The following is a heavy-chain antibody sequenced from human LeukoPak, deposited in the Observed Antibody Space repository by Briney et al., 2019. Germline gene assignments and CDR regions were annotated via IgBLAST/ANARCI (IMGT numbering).Heavy chain of an antibody. D-gene: IGHD2-2*02. Sequence: HTGGSLRLSCAASGFTFSSYGMHWVRQAPGKGLEWVAVISYDGSNKYYADSVKGRFTISRDNSKNTLYLQMNSLRAEDTAVYYCAKIVGTSCYTGIDYWGQGTLVTVSS. CDR1: GFTFSSYG. CDR2: ISYDGSNK. CDR3: AKIVGTSCYTGIDY. V-gene: IGHV3-30*18. J-gene: IGHJ4*02.